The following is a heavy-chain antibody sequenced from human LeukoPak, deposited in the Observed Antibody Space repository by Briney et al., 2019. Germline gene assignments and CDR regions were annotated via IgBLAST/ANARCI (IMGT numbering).Heavy chain of an antibody. V-gene: IGHV3-23*01. CDR2: ISGSGGST. D-gene: IGHD1-26*01. CDR3: AKGSRGSWQTGNWFDP. Sequence: PGGSLRLSCAASGFTFSSYAMSWVRQAPGKGLEWVSAISGSGGSTYYADSVKGRFTISRDNSKNTLYLQMNSLRAEDTAVYYCAKGSRGSWQTGNWFDPWGQGTLVTVSS. J-gene: IGHJ5*02. CDR1: GFTFSSYA.